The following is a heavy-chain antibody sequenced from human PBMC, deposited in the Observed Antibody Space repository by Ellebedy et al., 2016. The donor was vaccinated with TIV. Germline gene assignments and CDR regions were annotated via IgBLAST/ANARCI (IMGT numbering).Heavy chain of an antibody. D-gene: IGHD5-12*01. CDR3: ARISGYGSGDY. V-gene: IGHV4-38-2*02. CDR1: GYSISSGYY. CDR2: IYHSGST. Sequence: SETLSLTCTVSGYSISSGYYWGWIRQPPGKGLEWIGSIYHSGSTHYNPSLKSRVNISVDTSKNQFSLKLSSVTAADTAVYYCARISGYGSGDYWGQGTLVTVSS. J-gene: IGHJ4*02.